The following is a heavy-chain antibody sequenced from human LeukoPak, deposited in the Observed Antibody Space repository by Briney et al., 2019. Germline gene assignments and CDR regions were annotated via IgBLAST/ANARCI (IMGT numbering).Heavy chain of an antibody. J-gene: IGHJ4*02. CDR1: GYTFTGYY. V-gene: IGHV1-2*02. Sequence: ASVKVSCKASGYTFTGYYMHWVRQAPGQGLEWMGWINPNSGGTNYAQKFQGRVTMTRDTSISTAYMELSRLRSDDTAVYYCARESLRYSGGLEYWGQGTLVTVSS. D-gene: IGHD3-10*01. CDR3: ARESLRYSGGLEY. CDR2: INPNSGGT.